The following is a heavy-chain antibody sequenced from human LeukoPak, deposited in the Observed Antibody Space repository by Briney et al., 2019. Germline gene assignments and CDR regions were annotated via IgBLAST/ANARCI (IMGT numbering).Heavy chain of an antibody. CDR2: INPSGGST. Sequence: GASVTVSFTAYRYTFTTYYIHWVRQAPGQGLESMGIINPSGGSTTYAQAFQGRVTMTRDTSTCTVYMELRSLRSEDTAVYYCARDPRGDGYNPDYWGQGTLVTVSS. D-gene: IGHD5-24*01. V-gene: IGHV1-46*01. CDR3: ARDPRGDGYNPDY. CDR1: RYTFTTYY. J-gene: IGHJ4*02.